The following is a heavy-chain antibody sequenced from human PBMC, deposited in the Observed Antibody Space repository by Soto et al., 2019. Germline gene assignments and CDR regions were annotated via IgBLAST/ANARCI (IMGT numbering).Heavy chain of an antibody. J-gene: IGHJ3*02. Sequence: GATVEVPCKAAADISNTYYMHCVQQELGQGLEWMGVMTPSDGSTNYAQSFQGRVTMTRDTSTRTVYVELSSLRSEDTAVYYCAKHCGGDCSNGFDIWGQGTKVTVSS. V-gene: IGHV1-46*02. CDR2: MTPSDGST. D-gene: IGHD2-21*02. CDR3: AKHCGGDCSNGFDI. CDR1: ADISNTYY.